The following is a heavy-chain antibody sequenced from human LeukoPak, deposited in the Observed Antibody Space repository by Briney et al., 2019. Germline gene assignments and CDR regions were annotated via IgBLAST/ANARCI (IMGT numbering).Heavy chain of an antibody. CDR2: IYYSGST. Sequence: PSQTLSLTCTVSGGSISSGGYYWSWIRQHPGKGLEWIGYIYYSGSTYYNPSLKSRVTISVDTSKNQFSLKLSSVTAADTAVYYCARYSYGQLSWFDPWGQGTLVTVS. V-gene: IGHV4-31*03. D-gene: IGHD5-18*01. CDR3: ARYSYGQLSWFDP. CDR1: GGSISSGGYY. J-gene: IGHJ5*02.